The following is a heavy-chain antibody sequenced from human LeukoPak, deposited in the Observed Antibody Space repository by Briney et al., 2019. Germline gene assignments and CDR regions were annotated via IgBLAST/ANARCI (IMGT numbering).Heavy chain of an antibody. CDR2: IYYSGST. Sequence: SETLSLTCSVSGGSISSYYWSWIRQPPGKGLEWIGYIYYSGSTNYNPSLKSRVTISVDTSKNQFSLKLSSVTAADTAVYYCARGLRPRGLVPDAFDIWGQGTMVTVSS. CDR1: GGSISSYY. V-gene: IGHV4-59*01. J-gene: IGHJ3*02. CDR3: ARGLRPRGLVPDAFDI. D-gene: IGHD6-19*01.